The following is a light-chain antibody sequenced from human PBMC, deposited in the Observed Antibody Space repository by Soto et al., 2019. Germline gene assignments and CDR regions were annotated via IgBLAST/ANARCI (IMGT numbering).Light chain of an antibody. CDR1: RSNIENNY. Sequence: QSVLTQPHSVSAAPGQKVTISCSGSRSNIENNYVSWYQQLPGTAPKLLIYDTHKRPSRIPDRFSGSRSGTSATLGITGLQTGDEADYYCGTWDSSLSSVVFGGGTKVTVL. CDR2: DTH. V-gene: IGLV1-51*01. CDR3: GTWDSSLSSVV. J-gene: IGLJ2*01.